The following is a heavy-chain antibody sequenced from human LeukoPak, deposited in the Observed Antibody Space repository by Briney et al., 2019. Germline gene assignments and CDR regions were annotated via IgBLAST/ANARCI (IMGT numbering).Heavy chain of an antibody. CDR1: GDSISGYY. J-gene: IGHJ4*02. CDR2: INDSGRT. D-gene: IGHD3-10*01. CDR3: AREGSWFGV. Sequence: SETLSLTCSVSGDSISGYYWSWIRQPPGKGLEWSGYINDSGRTKYNPSLKSRVTTSVDTSKNQFSLRFLSVTTADTAAYFCAREGSWFGVGGQGTLVAVS. V-gene: IGHV4-59*01.